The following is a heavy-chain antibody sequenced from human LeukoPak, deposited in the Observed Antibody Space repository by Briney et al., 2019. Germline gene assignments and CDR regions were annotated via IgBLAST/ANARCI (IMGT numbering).Heavy chain of an antibody. CDR1: GGSISNYY. V-gene: IGHV4-59*01. CDR2: IHHSGST. CDR3: ARWILSHDDYGMDV. J-gene: IGHJ6*02. Sequence: SETLSLTCTVSGGSISNYYWSWIRRPPGEGLEWIADIHHSGSTNYNPSLQSRFSISADTSKNQFSLKLHSVTAAQSAVYYCARWILSHDDYGMDVWGQGTTVIVSS. D-gene: IGHD5-12*01.